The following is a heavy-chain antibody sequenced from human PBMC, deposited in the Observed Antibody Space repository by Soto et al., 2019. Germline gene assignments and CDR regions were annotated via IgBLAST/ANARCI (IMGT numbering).Heavy chain of an antibody. V-gene: IGHV1-58*01. J-gene: IGHJ6*03. CDR2: IVVGSGNT. CDR3: AARGSRDYYMDV. Sequence: QMQLVQSGPEVRKPGTSVKVSCKASGFTFSSSALQWVRQARGQRLERIGWIVVGSGNTNYAQKFQERVTITRDMSTSTAYMELNSLRSDDTAVYYCAARGSRDYYMDVWGKGTTVTVSS. CDR1: GFTFSSSA. D-gene: IGHD2-2*01.